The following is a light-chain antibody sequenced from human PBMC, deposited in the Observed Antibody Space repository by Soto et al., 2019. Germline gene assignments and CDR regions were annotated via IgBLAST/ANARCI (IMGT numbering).Light chain of an antibody. Sequence: IVMTQSPATLSVSPGERATLSCRASQSLSSDLAWYQQKPGQTPRLLIYGAYTRATGISARFMGSGSGTEFTLTIRSLQSEDFALYYCQHYSNWPWTFGQGTKVDIK. CDR1: QSLSSD. CDR3: QHYSNWPWT. J-gene: IGKJ1*01. CDR2: GAY. V-gene: IGKV3-15*01.